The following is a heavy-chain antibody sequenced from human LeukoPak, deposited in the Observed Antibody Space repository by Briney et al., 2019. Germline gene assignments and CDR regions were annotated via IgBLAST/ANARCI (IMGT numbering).Heavy chain of an antibody. CDR3: ARDHSGYESGY. D-gene: IGHD5-12*01. Sequence: GGYVGRSGAASAFTFYSYSMNWVAQGPGKGLKGFSSISSGSSNLEYADQGKGRFTISTYNPKNSLYLEMDSRRAEDTAVYDCARDHSGYESGYWGQGTLVTVSS. J-gene: IGHJ4*02. CDR2: ISSGSSNL. V-gene: IGHV3-21*01. CDR1: AFTFYSYS.